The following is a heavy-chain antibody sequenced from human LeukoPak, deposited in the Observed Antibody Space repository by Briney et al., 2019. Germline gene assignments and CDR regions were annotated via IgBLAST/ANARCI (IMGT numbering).Heavy chain of an antibody. J-gene: IGHJ4*02. Sequence: PGGSLRLSCAASGFIISSYSMNWVRQAPGKGLEWVSYIRNSGGTIYYADSVKGRFTISRDNAKNSLYLQMNSLRAEDTAVYYCARWRYYDSSDYYYYFDYWGQGTLVTVSS. CDR2: IRNSGGTI. D-gene: IGHD3-22*01. CDR1: GFIISSYS. V-gene: IGHV3-48*04. CDR3: ARWRYYDSSDYYYYFDY.